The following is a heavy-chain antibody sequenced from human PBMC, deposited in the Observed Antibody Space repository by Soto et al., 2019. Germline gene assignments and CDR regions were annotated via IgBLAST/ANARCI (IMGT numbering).Heavy chain of an antibody. CDR1: GYTFTSYA. Sequence: QVQLVQSGAEVKKPGASVKVSCKASGYTFTSYAMHWVRQAPGQRLEWMGWINAGNGNTKYSQKFQGRVTITRDTSACTDYMELSSLRSEDTAVYYCARVSDYDFWSGRFDPWGQGTLVTVSS. V-gene: IGHV1-3*01. J-gene: IGHJ5*02. CDR3: ARVSDYDFWSGRFDP. D-gene: IGHD3-3*01. CDR2: INAGNGNT.